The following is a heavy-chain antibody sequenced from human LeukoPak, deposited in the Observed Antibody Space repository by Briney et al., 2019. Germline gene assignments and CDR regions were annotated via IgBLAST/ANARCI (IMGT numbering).Heavy chain of an antibody. Sequence: RSSETLSLTCTVSGGSISSYYWSWIRQPPGMGLEWIGYIYYSGSTNYNPSLKSRVTISVDTSKNQFSLKLSSVTAADTAAYYCARNDYSKGLDYWGQGTLVTVSS. J-gene: IGHJ4*02. CDR3: ARNDYSKGLDY. D-gene: IGHD4-11*01. CDR2: IYYSGST. CDR1: GGSISSYY. V-gene: IGHV4-59*01.